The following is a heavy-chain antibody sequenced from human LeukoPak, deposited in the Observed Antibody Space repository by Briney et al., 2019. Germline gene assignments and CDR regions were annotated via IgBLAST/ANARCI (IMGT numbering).Heavy chain of an antibody. CDR3: ATWYSSGWYRTFDY. CDR2: FDPEDGET. D-gene: IGHD6-19*01. Sequence: ASAKVSCKVSGYTLTELSMHWVRQAPGKGLEWMGGFDPEDGETIYAQKFQGRVTMTEGTSTDTAYMELSSLRSEDTAVYYCATWYSSGWYRTFDYWGQGTLVTVSS. CDR1: GYTLTELS. V-gene: IGHV1-24*01. J-gene: IGHJ4*02.